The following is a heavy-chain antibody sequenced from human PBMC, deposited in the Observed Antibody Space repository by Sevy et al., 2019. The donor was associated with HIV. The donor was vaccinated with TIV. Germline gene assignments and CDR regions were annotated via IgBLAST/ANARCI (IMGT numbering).Heavy chain of an antibody. D-gene: IGHD2-21*02. CDR1: GFIFSRYV. CDR3: ARESGSDWYLDY. Sequence: GGSLRLSCAASGFIFSRYVMHWVRQAPGKGLEWVAAIWNDGSNKYFADSVKGRFTISRDNSKNTLYLEMNSLRAEDTAIYYCARESGSDWYLDYWGQGTLVTVSS. J-gene: IGHJ4*02. V-gene: IGHV3-33*01. CDR2: IWNDGSNK.